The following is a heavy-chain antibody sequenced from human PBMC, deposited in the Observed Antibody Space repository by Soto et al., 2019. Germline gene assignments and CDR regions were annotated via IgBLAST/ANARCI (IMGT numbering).Heavy chain of an antibody. CDR2: IHYSGST. D-gene: IGHD6-19*01. J-gene: IGHJ4*02. CDR1: GGSISSSSYY. Sequence: QLQLQESGPGLVKPSETLSLTCTVSGGSISSSSYYWGWIRQPPGKGLEWIGSIHYSGSTYYNPSLKSRVTISVDTSKNQFSLKLSSVTAADTAVYYCASSGWWYFDYWGQGTLVTVSS. V-gene: IGHV4-39*01. CDR3: ASSGWWYFDY.